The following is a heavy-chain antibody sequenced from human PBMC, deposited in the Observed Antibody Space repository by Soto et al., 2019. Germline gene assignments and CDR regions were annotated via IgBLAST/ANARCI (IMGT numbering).Heavy chain of an antibody. CDR1: GFNFSSYA. J-gene: IGHJ6*02. V-gene: IGHV3-23*01. CDR2: LSGSGGNA. Sequence: GGSVRLSCPASGFNFSSYAMSWVRQAPGKGLAWVSTLSGSGGNAYYADSVKGRFSISRDNSKNTLRLQMNSLRADDTAVYYCAKDGASGSYPPYYYFGMDVWGQGTTVTVSS. CDR3: AKDGASGSYPPYYYFGMDV. D-gene: IGHD1-26*01.